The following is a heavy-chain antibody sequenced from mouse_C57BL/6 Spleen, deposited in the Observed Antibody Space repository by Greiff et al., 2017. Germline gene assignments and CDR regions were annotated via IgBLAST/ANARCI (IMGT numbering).Heavy chain of an antibody. CDR1: GYAFSSSW. CDR3: ARSSYDYDDPWFAY. V-gene: IGHV1-82*01. CDR2: IYPGDGDT. D-gene: IGHD2-4*01. J-gene: IGHJ3*01. Sequence: VQLQQSGPELVKPGASVKISCKASGYAFSSSWMNWVKQRPGKGLEWIGRIYPGDGDTNYNGKFKGKATLTADTSTSSAYMQLSRLTSEDSAVYFCARSSYDYDDPWFAYWGQGTLVTVSA.